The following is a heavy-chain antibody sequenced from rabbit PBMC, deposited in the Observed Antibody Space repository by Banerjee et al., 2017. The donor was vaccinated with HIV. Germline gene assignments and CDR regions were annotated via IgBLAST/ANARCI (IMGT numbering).Heavy chain of an antibody. J-gene: IGHJ4*01. Sequence: QSLEESGGDLVKPGASLTLTCTASGFSFSSSYYMCWVRPAPGKGLEWIACIYAGSSGSTYYASWAKGRFTISKTSSTTVTLQMTSLTAADTATYFRARDPQIYYTYGYAGYAHHYFNLWGPGTLVTVS. CDR2: IYAGSSGST. CDR1: GFSFSSSYY. V-gene: IGHV1S40*01. D-gene: IGHD6-1*01. CDR3: ARDPQIYYTYGYAGYAHHYFNL.